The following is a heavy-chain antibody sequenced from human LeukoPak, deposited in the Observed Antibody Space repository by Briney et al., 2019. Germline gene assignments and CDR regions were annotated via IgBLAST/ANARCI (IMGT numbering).Heavy chain of an antibody. CDR1: GYTFTSYG. CDR2: ISAYNGNT. D-gene: IGHD2-2*01. Sequence: GASVKVSCKASGYTFTSYGISWVRQAPGQGLEWMGWISAYNGNTNCAQKLQGRVTMTTDTSTSTAYMELRSLRSDDTAVYYCARDVGYCSSTSCYYWFDPWGQGTLVTVSS. V-gene: IGHV1-18*01. J-gene: IGHJ5*02. CDR3: ARDVGYCSSTSCYYWFDP.